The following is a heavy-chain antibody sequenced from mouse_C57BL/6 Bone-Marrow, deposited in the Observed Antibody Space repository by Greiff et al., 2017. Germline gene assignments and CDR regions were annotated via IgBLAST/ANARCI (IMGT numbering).Heavy chain of an antibody. Sequence: VQLQQPGAELVQPGASVKMSCKASGYTFPSYWITWVKQRPGQGLEWIGDISPGRGSTNYNEKFKSKATLTVDTSSSTAYMQLSSLTSEDSAVYYCARDGYYVPWYFDVWGTGTTVTVSS. CDR2: ISPGRGST. CDR3: ARDGYYVPWYFDV. V-gene: IGHV1-55*01. D-gene: IGHD2-3*01. CDR1: GYTFPSYW. J-gene: IGHJ1*03.